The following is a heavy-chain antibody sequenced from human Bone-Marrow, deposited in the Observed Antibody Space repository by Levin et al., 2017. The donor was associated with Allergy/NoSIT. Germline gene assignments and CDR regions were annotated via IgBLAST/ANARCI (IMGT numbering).Heavy chain of an antibody. CDR3: ARRGGSGWVFYFDH. Sequence: GESLKISCKASGYSFANHWIAWVRQVPGKGLEWMGIIYPTDSHATYSPSFQGQVTMSADKTTSTAYLQWSSLKASDTAMYYCARRGGSGWVFYFDHWGQGTLVAVSS. CDR2: IYPTDSHA. D-gene: IGHD6-19*01. CDR1: GYSFANHW. V-gene: IGHV5-51*01. J-gene: IGHJ4*02.